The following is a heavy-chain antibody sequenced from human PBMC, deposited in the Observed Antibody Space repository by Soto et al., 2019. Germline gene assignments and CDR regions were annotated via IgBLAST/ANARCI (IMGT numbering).Heavy chain of an antibody. CDR3: ARAFVYYDSGGYLLW. D-gene: IGHD3-22*01. J-gene: IGHJ4*02. CDR1: GYTFTGYY. V-gene: IGHV1-2*02. CDR2: INPNSGDP. Sequence: QVQLVQSGAEVKKPGASVKVSCKASGYTFTGYYMHWVRQAPGHALEWLGWINPNSGDPNYAQKVQGRVTMTRDTSLSTAYMELSSLRSDDTAVYYCARAFVYYDSGGYLLWWGQGTLVTVSS.